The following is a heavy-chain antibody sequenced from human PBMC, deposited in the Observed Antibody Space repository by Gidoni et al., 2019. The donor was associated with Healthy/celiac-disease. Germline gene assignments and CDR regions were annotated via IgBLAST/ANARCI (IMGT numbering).Heavy chain of an antibody. J-gene: IGHJ4*02. V-gene: IGHV4-38-2*01. CDR3: AKGWGSGWSNY. CDR1: GYSISSGYY. Sequence: QVQLQESGPGLVKPSETLSLTCAVSGYSISSGYYWGWIRQPPGKGLEWIGSIYHSGSTYYNPSLKSRVTISVDTSKNQFSLKLSSVTAADTAVYYCAKGWGSGWSNYWGQGTLVTVSS. D-gene: IGHD6-19*01. CDR2: IYHSGST.